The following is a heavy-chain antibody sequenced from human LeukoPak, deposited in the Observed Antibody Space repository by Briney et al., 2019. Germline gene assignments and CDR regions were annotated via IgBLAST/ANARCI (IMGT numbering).Heavy chain of an antibody. CDR3: ARVLYSSGWYAPGFDY. CDR1: GYTFTGYY. CDR2: INPSGGST. Sequence: ASVKVSCKASGYTFTGYYMHWVRQAPGQGLEWMGIINPSGGSTSYAQKFQGRVTMTRDTSTSTVYMELSSLRSEDTAVYYCARVLYSSGWYAPGFDYWGQGTLVTVSP. J-gene: IGHJ4*02. V-gene: IGHV1-46*03. D-gene: IGHD6-19*01.